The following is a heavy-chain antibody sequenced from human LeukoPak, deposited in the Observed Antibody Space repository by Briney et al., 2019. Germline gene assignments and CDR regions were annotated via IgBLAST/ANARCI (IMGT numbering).Heavy chain of an antibody. CDR1: GFTFSSFA. CDR3: ARVDCSSTRCSALHYYYYYMDV. V-gene: IGHV3-21*01. Sequence: GGSLRLSCVVSGFTFSSFAMNWVRQAPGKGLEWVSSINSVSSHIYYAGSVRGRFTISRDNAKDSVFLQMSSLRAEDTAVYYCARVDCSSTRCSALHYYYYYMDVWGKGTTVTVSS. J-gene: IGHJ6*03. CDR2: INSVSSHI. D-gene: IGHD2-2*01.